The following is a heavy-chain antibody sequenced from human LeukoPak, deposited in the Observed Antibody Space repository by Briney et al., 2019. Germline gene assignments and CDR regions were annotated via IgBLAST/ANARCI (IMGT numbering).Heavy chain of an antibody. CDR1: GFTFSSYG. J-gene: IGHJ4*02. V-gene: IGHV3-33*06. Sequence: AGGSLRLSCAASGFTFSSYGMHWVRQAPGKGLEWVAVIWYDGSNKYYADSVKGRFTISRDNSKNTLYLQMNRLRAEDTAVYYCAKDRSQRGSLDYWGQGTLVTVSS. CDR2: IWYDGSNK. CDR3: AKDRSQRGSLDY. D-gene: IGHD5-12*01.